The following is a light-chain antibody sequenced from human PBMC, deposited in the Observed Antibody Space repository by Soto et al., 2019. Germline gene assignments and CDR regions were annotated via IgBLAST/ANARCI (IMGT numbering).Light chain of an antibody. V-gene: IGKV1-5*01. Sequence: DSQMTQSPSTLSASVGDRVTITCRASQSISNWLAWYQQRPGQAPKLLIYDASSLESGVPSTFSGSASGTEFTLTISSLQPDDFATYYCQQYNSYPWTFGQGTKVDIK. CDR2: DAS. J-gene: IGKJ1*01. CDR3: QQYNSYPWT. CDR1: QSISNW.